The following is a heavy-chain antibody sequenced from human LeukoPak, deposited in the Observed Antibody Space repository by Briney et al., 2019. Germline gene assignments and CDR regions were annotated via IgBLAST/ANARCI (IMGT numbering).Heavy chain of an antibody. CDR2: ISSRGSTI. J-gene: IGHJ6*03. D-gene: IGHD3-22*01. Sequence: GGSLRLSCAASGFTFSDYYMSWIRQAPGKGLEWVSYISSRGSTIYYADSVKGRFTISRDNAKNSLYLQMNSLRAEDTAVYYCARRTYYYDSSGQYYYYMDVWGKGTTVTVSS. CDR3: ARRTYYYDSSGQYYYYMDV. CDR1: GFTFSDYY. V-gene: IGHV3-11*04.